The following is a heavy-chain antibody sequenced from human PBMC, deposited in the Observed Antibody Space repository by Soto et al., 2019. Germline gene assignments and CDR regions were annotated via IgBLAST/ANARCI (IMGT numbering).Heavy chain of an antibody. J-gene: IGHJ4*02. V-gene: IGHV4-59*01. CDR2: FYYSGST. CDR3: ARAGAATLSDY. D-gene: IGHD2-15*01. Sequence: PSETLSLTCTVSGCSINNYYWSWIRQPPGKGLEWIGYFYYSGSTNYNPSLKSRVTISVDTSKNQFSLKLSSVTAADTAVYYCARAGAATLSDYCGQRTLVTVSA. CDR1: GCSINNYY.